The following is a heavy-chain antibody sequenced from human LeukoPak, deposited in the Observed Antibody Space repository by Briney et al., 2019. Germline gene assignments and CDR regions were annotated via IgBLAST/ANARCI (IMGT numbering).Heavy chain of an antibody. CDR1: GFTLSTNY. CDR3: ARHGYSSGWFRG. Sequence: GGSLRLSCAASGFTLSTNYMSWVRQAPGKGLEWVSVIYSGGGTDYADCVKGRFTISRDNSKNMLYLQMKKLRAEDTAVYYCARHGYSSGWFRGWGQGTLVAVSS. J-gene: IGHJ4*02. D-gene: IGHD6-19*01. CDR2: IYSGGGT. V-gene: IGHV3-53*01.